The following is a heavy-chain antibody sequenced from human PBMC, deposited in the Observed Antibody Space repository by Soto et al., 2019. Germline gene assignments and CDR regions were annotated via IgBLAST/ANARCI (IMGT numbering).Heavy chain of an antibody. CDR2: ISYDGSNK. Sequence: PGGPLRLSCAASGFTFSSYGMHWVRQAPGKGLEWVAVISYDGSNKYYADSVKGRFTISRDNSKNTLYLQMNSLRAEDTAVYYCAKDPQYGGDPGGMDVWGQGTTVTVSS. D-gene: IGHD2-21*02. CDR3: AKDPQYGGDPGGMDV. J-gene: IGHJ6*02. V-gene: IGHV3-30*18. CDR1: GFTFSSYG.